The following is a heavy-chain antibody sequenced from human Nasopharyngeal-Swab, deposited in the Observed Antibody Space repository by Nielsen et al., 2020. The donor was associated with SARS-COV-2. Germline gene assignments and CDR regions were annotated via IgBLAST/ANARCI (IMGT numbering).Heavy chain of an antibody. Sequence: GGSLRLSCAASGFSFSTYSMNWVRQAPGKGLGWVSSISPTSTYIYYADSVKGRFTISRDNTRNSLYLQMNSLTAEDTAAYYCARDLLSSWRAIGNWYFDLWGRGTLVTVSS. CDR1: GFSFSTYS. CDR2: ISPTSTYI. CDR3: ARDLLSSWRAIGNWYFDL. D-gene: IGHD6-13*01. V-gene: IGHV3-21*01. J-gene: IGHJ2*01.